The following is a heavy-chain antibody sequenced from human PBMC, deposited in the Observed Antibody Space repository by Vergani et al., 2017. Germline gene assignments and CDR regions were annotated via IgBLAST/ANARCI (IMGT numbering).Heavy chain of an antibody. CDR3: ARKIVVVMGAFDI. J-gene: IGHJ3*02. CDR1: GGSISSGSYY. D-gene: IGHD3-22*01. Sequence: QVQLQESGPGLVKPSQTLSLTCTVSGGSISSGSYYWSWIRQPPGKGLEWIGRIYTSGSTNYNPSLKSRVTISVDTSKNHFSLKLSSVTAADTAVYYCARKIVVVMGAFDIWGQGTMVTVSS. CDR2: IYTSGST. V-gene: IGHV4-61*02.